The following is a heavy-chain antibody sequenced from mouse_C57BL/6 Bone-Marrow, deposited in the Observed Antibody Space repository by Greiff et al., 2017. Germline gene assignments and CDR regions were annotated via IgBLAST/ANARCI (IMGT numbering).Heavy chain of an antibody. Sequence: QVQLQQSGPGLVQPSQSLSITCTVSGFSLTSYGVHWVRQPPGKGLEWLGVIWSGGSTDYNAAFISRLSISKDNSKSQVFFKMNSLQADDTAIYYCAKNLYGNYGAYWGQGTLVTVSA. J-gene: IGHJ3*01. CDR3: AKNLYGNYGAY. D-gene: IGHD2-1*01. V-gene: IGHV2-4*01. CDR1: GFSLTSYG. CDR2: IWSGGST.